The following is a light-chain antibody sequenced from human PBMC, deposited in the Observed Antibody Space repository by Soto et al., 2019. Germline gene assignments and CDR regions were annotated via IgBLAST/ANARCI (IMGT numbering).Light chain of an antibody. V-gene: IGKV3-20*01. CDR2: GAS. Sequence: IVMTHSPDTLSVSPGERATLSCRDSQSVGTNLAWYQQKPGQTPRLLIYGASSRETGIPDRFSGSGAGTDFILTISRLEPEDVAMYYCQQYGRSTWTFGQGTKVDIK. J-gene: IGKJ1*01. CDR3: QQYGRSTWT. CDR1: QSVGTN.